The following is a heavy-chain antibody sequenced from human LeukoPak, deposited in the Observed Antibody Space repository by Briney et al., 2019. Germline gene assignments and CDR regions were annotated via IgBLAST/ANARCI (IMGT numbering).Heavy chain of an antibody. Sequence: ASVKVSCKASGGTFSSYAISWVRQAPGQGLEWMGGIIPIFGTANYAQKFQGRVTITADESTSTACMELSSLRSEDTAVYYCARDSGRHDILTGYVELDYWGQGTLVTVSS. V-gene: IGHV1-69*13. CDR3: ARDSGRHDILTGYVELDY. D-gene: IGHD3-9*01. CDR2: IIPIFGTA. CDR1: GGTFSSYA. J-gene: IGHJ4*02.